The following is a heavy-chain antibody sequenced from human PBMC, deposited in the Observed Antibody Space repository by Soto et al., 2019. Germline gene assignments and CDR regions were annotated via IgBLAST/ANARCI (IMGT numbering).Heavy chain of an antibody. Sequence: VQLVESGGGLVKPGGSLRLSCAASGSTFTNAWMTWVRQGPGKGLEWVGRIKSKSDGETIDYAAPVKGRFTISRDDSKNTLYLQMNSLKTEDTAVYYCTTGPNLRPLAAFDIWGQGTVVTVSS. V-gene: IGHV3-15*01. J-gene: IGHJ3*02. CDR1: GSTFTNAW. CDR3: TTGPNLRPLAAFDI. CDR2: IKSKSDGETI.